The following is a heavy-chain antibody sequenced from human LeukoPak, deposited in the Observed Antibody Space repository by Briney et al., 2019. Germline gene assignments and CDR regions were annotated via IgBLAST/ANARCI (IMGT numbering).Heavy chain of an antibody. J-gene: IGHJ4*02. CDR2: ISAYNGNT. CDR3: ARIAYCGGDSYTTYFDY. CDR1: GYTFTTYG. Sequence: ASVKVSCKASGYTFTTYGIAWVRRAPGQGLEWMGWISAYNGNTNSAQKLQGRVTMTTDTSASTAYMELRNLRSDDTAVYYCARIAYCGGDSYTTYFDYWGQGTLVTVSS. D-gene: IGHD2-21*01. V-gene: IGHV1-18*01.